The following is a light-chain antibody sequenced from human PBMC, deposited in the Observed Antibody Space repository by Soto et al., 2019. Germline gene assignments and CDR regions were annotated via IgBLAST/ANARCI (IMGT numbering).Light chain of an antibody. CDR2: AAS. J-gene: IGKJ3*01. CDR1: QSISSW. CDR3: QQYNGYPFT. Sequence: DIQMTQSPSTLSASVGDRVTITCRASQSISSWLAWYQQKPGKAPKLLIYAASGLESGVPSRFSGSGSGTEFTLTISSLQPDDFETYYCQQYNGYPFTFGHGTKVDIX. V-gene: IGKV1-5*01.